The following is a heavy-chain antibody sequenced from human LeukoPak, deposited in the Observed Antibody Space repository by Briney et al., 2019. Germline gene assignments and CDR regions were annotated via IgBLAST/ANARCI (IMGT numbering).Heavy chain of an antibody. CDR1: GYTFTSYG. D-gene: IGHD3-3*01. V-gene: IGHV1-2*02. CDR2: INPNSGGT. CDR3: ARVPYYDFWSGYFNKIAARGYFDY. Sequence: RASVKVSCKASGYTFTSYGISWVRQAPGQGLEWMGWINPNSGGTNYAQKFQGRVTMTRDTSISAAYMELRSLRSDDTAVYYCARVPYYDFWSGYFNKIAARGYFDYWGQGTLVTVSS. J-gene: IGHJ4*02.